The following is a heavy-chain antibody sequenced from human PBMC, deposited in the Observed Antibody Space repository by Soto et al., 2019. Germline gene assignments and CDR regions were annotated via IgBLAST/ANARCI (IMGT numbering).Heavy chain of an antibody. CDR3: ARGRIVVVPAAISLEDFDI. CDR2: INPSGGST. J-gene: IGHJ3*02. D-gene: IGHD2-2*02. CDR1: GYTFTSYY. V-gene: IGHV1-46*01. Sequence: ASVKVSCKASGYTFTSYYMHWVRQAPGQGLEWMGIINPSGGSTSYAQKFQGRVTMTRDTSTSTVYMELSSLRSEDTAVYYCARGRIVVVPAAISLEDFDIWGQGTMVNVSS.